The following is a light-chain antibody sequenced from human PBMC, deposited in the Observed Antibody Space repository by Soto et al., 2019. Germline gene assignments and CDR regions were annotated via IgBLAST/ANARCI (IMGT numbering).Light chain of an antibody. CDR1: QSISDW. J-gene: IGKJ4*01. CDR3: QKHNAAPLT. V-gene: IGKV1-5*01. Sequence: DIQMTQSPSTLSASVGDRLTITCRASQSISDWLAWFQQKPGKAPKLMIYDASSLESGVPSRFSGSGSGTEFTLTINSLQPEDFATYYCQKHNAAPLTFGGGTKVDIK. CDR2: DAS.